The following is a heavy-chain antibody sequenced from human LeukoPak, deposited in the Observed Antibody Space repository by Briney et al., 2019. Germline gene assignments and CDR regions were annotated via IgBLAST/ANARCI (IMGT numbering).Heavy chain of an antibody. CDR1: GYTFTVYY. CDR2: INPNSGGT. Sequence: ASVKVSCTASGYTFTVYYMHWVRQAPGQGLEWMGWINPNSGGTNYAQKFQGWVTMTRDTSISTAYMELSRLRSDDTAVYYCARDPYDSSGLYYFDYWGQGTLVTVSS. J-gene: IGHJ4*02. V-gene: IGHV1-2*04. CDR3: ARDPYDSSGLYYFDY. D-gene: IGHD3-22*01.